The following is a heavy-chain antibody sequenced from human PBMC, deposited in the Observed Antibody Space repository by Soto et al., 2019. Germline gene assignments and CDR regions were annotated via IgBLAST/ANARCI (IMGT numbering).Heavy chain of an antibody. CDR3: AREGFDHRTDS. J-gene: IGHJ4*02. CDR2: MYPSGSS. Sequence: QVQLLESGPGLVKPSETLSLTCAVSGGSIDTPNWWSWYRLPPGKGLEGIAEMYPSGSSNRNPSLNSRVTLSLDTSSNHFSLKLTSLTAADTAIYYCAREGFDHRTDSWGQGIPVTVSS. V-gene: IGHV4-4*02. CDR1: GGSIDTPNW.